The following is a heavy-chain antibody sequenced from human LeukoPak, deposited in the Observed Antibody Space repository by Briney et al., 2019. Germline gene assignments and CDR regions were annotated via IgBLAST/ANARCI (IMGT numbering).Heavy chain of an antibody. Sequence: GASVKVSCKASGYTFTGYYMHWVRQAPGQGLEWMGWINPNSGGTNYAQKFQGRVTMTRDTSISTAYMELSRLRSDDTAVYYCARDHGRSWNYNYFDYWGQGTLVTVSS. J-gene: IGHJ4*02. V-gene: IGHV1-2*02. CDR1: GYTFTGYY. CDR3: ARDHGRSWNYNYFDY. D-gene: IGHD1-7*01. CDR2: INPNSGGT.